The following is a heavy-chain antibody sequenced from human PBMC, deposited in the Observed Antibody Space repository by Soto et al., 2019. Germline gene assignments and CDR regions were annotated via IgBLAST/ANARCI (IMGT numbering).Heavy chain of an antibody. CDR1: GGSINSGGYC. V-gene: IGHV4-31*03. CDR2: ISYGGST. J-gene: IGHJ4*02. Sequence: QVQLQESGPGLVKPSQTLSLTCTVSGGSINSGGYCWSWIRQHPGKGLDWIGCISYGGSTSYNPSLKSRVAISVDTSKNQFSLKLTSVTAADTAVYYCSRGILVWGQGALITVSS. CDR3: SRGILV. D-gene: IGHD5-18*01.